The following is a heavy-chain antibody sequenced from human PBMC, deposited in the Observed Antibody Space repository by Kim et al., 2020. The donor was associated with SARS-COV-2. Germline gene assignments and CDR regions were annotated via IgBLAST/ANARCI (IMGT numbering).Heavy chain of an antibody. V-gene: IGHV3-23*01. CDR2: IFGSGYGI. Sequence: GGSLRLSCAASGFTFRNSAMSWVRQAPGKGLEWVSGIFGSGYGIYYADSVKGRFTISRDNSKNTLSLQMSNLRAEDTAVYYCAKHPHVTSVTFYWYFEPWGRGTLVAVSS. J-gene: IGHJ2*01. CDR3: AKHPHVTSVTFYWYFEP. CDR1: GFTFRNSA. D-gene: IGHD3-16*01.